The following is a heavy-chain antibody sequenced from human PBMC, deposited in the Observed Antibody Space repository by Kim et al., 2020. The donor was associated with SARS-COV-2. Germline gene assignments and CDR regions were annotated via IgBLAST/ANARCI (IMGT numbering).Heavy chain of an antibody. V-gene: IGHV3-74*01. J-gene: IGHJ3*02. CDR1: GFTFSNYW. CDR3: VRGGVDI. CDR2: IDPDGTTT. D-gene: IGHD1-26*01. Sequence: GGSLRLSCVASGFTFSNYWIHWVRQGAGKGLVWVSRIDPDGTTTYYADSVEGRFTISRDNAKNTLFLQMSSLRAEDTAVYYCVRGGVDIWGQGTMVTVSS.